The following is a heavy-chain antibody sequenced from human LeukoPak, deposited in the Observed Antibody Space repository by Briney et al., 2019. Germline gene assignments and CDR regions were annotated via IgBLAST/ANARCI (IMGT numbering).Heavy chain of an antibody. D-gene: IGHD3-9*01. CDR3: ARVGDDILTGYLNWFDP. V-gene: IGHV1-69*06. Sequence: ASVKVSCKASGGTFSSCAISWVRQAPGQGLEWMGGIIPIFGTANYAQKFQGRVTITADKSTSTAYMELSSLRSEDTAVYYCARVGDDILTGYLNWFDPWGQGTLVTVSS. CDR2: IIPIFGTA. CDR1: GGTFSSCA. J-gene: IGHJ5*02.